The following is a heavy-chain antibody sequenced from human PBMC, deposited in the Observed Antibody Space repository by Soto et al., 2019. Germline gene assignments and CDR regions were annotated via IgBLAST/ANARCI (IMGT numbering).Heavy chain of an antibody. D-gene: IGHD3-3*01. J-gene: IGHJ6*03. V-gene: IGHV4-59*01. CDR3: ARNNYDRYYYYMDV. Sequence: SETLSLTCTVSGGSISGYYWSWIRQPPGKGLEWMGYIYYTGSTEYNPSLKSRVTISVDTSKNQFSLTLSSVTAADTSVYYCARNNYDRYYYYMDVWGKGTTVTVSS. CDR1: GGSISGYY. CDR2: IYYTGST.